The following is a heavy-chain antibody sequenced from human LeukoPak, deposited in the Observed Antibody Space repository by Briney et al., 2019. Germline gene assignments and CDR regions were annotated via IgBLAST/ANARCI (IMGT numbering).Heavy chain of an antibody. J-gene: IGHJ4*02. V-gene: IGHV4-30-2*01. CDR2: IYHSGST. Sequence: SQTLSLTCAVSGVSISSGGYSWSWIRQPPGKGLEWIGYIYHSGSTYYNPSLKSRVTISVDRSKNQFSLKLSSVTAADTAVYYCARGPRGPTRGSGWYYFDYWGQGTLVTVSS. CDR1: GVSISSGGYS. D-gene: IGHD6-19*01. CDR3: ARGPRGPTRGSGWYYFDY.